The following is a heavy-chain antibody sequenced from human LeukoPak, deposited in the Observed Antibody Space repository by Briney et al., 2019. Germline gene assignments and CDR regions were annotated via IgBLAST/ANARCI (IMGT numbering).Heavy chain of an antibody. CDR3: SKDGRGEEKAQLWQSLRSMVRGVEYYYYYYMDV. J-gene: IGHJ6*03. CDR1: GFTFDEYA. V-gene: IGHV3-9*01. D-gene: IGHD3-10*01. CDR2: ISWNSGNI. Sequence: PGGSLRLSCAASGFTFDEYAMHWVRQAPGKGLEWVACISWNSGNIGYADSVKGRFTISRDSAKNSLYLQMNSLRAEDTALYYCSKDGRGEEKAQLWQSLRSMVRGVEYYYYYYMDVWGKGTTVTISS.